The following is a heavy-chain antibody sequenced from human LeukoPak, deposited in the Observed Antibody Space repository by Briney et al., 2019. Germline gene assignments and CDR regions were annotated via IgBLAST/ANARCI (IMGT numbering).Heavy chain of an antibody. V-gene: IGHV1-18*01. CDR3: ARFEDRVITFGGVIAPNWFGP. CDR1: GYTFTSYG. J-gene: IGHJ5*02. Sequence: ASVKVSCKASGYTFTSYGISWVRQAPGQGLEWMGWISAYNGNTNYAQKLQGRVTMTTDTSTSTAHMELRSLRSDDTAVYYCARFEDRVITFGGVIAPNWFGPWGQGTLVTVSS. CDR2: ISAYNGNT. D-gene: IGHD3-16*02.